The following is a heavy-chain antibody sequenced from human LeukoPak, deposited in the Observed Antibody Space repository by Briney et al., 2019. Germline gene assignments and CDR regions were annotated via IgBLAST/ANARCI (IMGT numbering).Heavy chain of an antibody. CDR1: GYTFTSHG. J-gene: IGHJ4*02. V-gene: IGHV1-18*01. CDR3: ARDGPDYYDILTGYYSLDY. Sequence: ASVTVSCKASGYTFTSHGISWVRQAPGQGLEWMGWISAYNGNTNYAQKLQGRVTMTTDTSTSTAYMELRSLRSDDTAVYYCARDGPDYYDILTGYYSLDYWGQGTLVTVSS. CDR2: ISAYNGNT. D-gene: IGHD3-9*01.